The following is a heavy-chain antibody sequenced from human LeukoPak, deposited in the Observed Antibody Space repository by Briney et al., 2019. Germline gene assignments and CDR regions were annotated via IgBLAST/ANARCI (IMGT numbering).Heavy chain of an antibody. J-gene: IGHJ4*02. D-gene: IGHD1-1*01. Sequence: SETLSLTCAVYGGSLSGYYWSWIRQPPGKGLEWIGEINHSGSTNYNPSLKSRVTISIDAFKNQVSLRLSSVTAADTAVYYCARAPRLLDSWGQGILVTVSS. CDR2: INHSGST. CDR3: ARAPRLLDS. CDR1: GGSLSGYY. V-gene: IGHV4-34*01.